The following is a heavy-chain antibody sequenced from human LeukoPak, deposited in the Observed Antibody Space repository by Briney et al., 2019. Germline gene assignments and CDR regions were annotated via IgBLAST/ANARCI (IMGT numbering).Heavy chain of an antibody. Sequence: SETLSLTCTVSGGSISSGIFYWGWIRQPPGKGLEWIGSISYSGNTYYNPSLKSRVTISVDTSKNQFSLKVSSVTAADTAVYSCARHIPAAGEFYYGMDVWGQGTTVTVSS. V-gene: IGHV4-39*01. CDR3: ARHIPAAGEFYYGMDV. J-gene: IGHJ6*02. D-gene: IGHD6-13*01. CDR2: ISYSGNT. CDR1: GGSISSGIFY.